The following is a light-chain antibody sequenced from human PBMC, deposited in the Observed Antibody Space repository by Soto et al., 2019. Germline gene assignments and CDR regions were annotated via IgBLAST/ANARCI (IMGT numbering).Light chain of an antibody. CDR2: AAS. V-gene: IGKV1-39*01. J-gene: IGKJ3*01. CDR3: QQTYSTPFT. Sequence: DIQMAQSPSSLSASIGDRVTITCWASQNVDNYLHWYQQKPGRAPKLLIYAASNLQSGVPSRFSGSGSGTDFTLTISSLQLEDFATYYCQQTYSTPFTFGPGTRVDIK. CDR1: QNVDNY.